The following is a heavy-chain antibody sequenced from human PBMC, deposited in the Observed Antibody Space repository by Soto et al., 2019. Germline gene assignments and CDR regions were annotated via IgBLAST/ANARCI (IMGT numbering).Heavy chain of an antibody. V-gene: IGHV2-5*02. J-gene: IGHJ4*02. CDR1: GFSLNTTGLG. Sequence: QITLKESGPPLVKPKETLTLICTFSGFSLNTTGLGVGWIRQPPGKALEWLAIISWDGDERYTPSLKSRLSITKDTSKNQAVLTVTNMDPVDRATYYCAHIALFRGSGTGPRYYFDYWGQGTLVTVSS. D-gene: IGHD3-10*01. CDR2: ISWDGDE. CDR3: AHIALFRGSGTGPRYYFDY.